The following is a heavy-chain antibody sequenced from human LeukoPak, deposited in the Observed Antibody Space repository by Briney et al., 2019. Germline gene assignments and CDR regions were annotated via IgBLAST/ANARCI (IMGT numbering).Heavy chain of an antibody. CDR1: GFTFSTYD. V-gene: IGHV3-48*03. Sequence: GGSLRLSCAASGFTFSTYDMNWVRQAPVKGLEWVSYISSGATTTKYADSVKGRFTISRDDAKDSLYLQMNNLRPDHTAVYYCEVGGGYWGQGTLVTVSS. CDR2: ISSGATTT. J-gene: IGHJ4*02. CDR3: EVGGGY. D-gene: IGHD3-10*01.